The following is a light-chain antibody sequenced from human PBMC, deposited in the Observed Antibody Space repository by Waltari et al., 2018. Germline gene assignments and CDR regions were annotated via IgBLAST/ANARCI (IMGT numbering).Light chain of an antibody. J-gene: IGKJ3*01. V-gene: IGKV1-17*01. Sequence: DIQMTQSPSSLSASAGDTVTITCRASQGISTYLNWYQQKPGKAPKRLIYAASNLESGVPSRFSGSGSGTDFTLTISSLQPEDFATYYCLQYNGQPFTFGPGTKLDIK. CDR1: QGISTY. CDR2: AAS. CDR3: LQYNGQPFT.